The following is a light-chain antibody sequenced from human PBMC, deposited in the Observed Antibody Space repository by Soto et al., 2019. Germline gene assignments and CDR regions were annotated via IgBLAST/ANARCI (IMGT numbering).Light chain of an antibody. V-gene: IGKV3-15*01. J-gene: IGKJ1*01. CDR3: QQYHDWPLT. CDR1: RSVGNN. CDR2: GAF. Sequence: EIVLTQSPATLSLSPGERATLSCRASRSVGNNLAWYQQKPGQAPSLLTYGAFTRATGIPARFSGTGSGTEFTLTISSLQSEDFALYYRQQYHDWPLTFGQGTKVDIK.